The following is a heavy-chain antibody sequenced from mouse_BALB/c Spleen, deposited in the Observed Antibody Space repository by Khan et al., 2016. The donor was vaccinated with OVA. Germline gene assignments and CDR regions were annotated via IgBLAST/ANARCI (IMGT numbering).Heavy chain of an antibody. Sequence: EVQLLESGPGLVKPSQSLSLTCTVTGYSITSDYAWNWIRQFPGNKLEWMGYISYSGRTSYNPSFKSRISITRDTSKNQFFLQLNSVTTEDTATYYCARSVTITTVVATDFDYWGQGTTLTVSS. CDR3: ARSVTITTVVATDFDY. J-gene: IGHJ2*01. D-gene: IGHD1-1*01. CDR1: GYSITSDYA. V-gene: IGHV3-2*02. CDR2: ISYSGRT.